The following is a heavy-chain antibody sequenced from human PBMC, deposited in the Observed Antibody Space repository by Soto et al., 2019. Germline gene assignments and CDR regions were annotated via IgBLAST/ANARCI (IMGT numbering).Heavy chain of an antibody. Sequence: EVQLLESGGGLVQPGGSLRLYCAASGFTFNNYAMTWVRQAPGKGLEWVSAISGGGDTTSYADSVKGRFTVSRDGSKNPVYMQMSSLRAEDTALYYCAKGRGGSGSLTPRVDFWGQGTLVTVSS. CDR1: GFTFNNYA. V-gene: IGHV3-23*01. J-gene: IGHJ4*02. D-gene: IGHD3-10*01. CDR3: AKGRGGSGSLTPRVDF. CDR2: ISGGGDTT.